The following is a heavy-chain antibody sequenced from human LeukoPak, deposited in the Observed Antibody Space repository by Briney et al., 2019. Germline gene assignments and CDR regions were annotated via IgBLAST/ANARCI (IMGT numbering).Heavy chain of an antibody. CDR2: IKQDGSEK. V-gene: IGHV3-7*01. J-gene: IGHJ4*02. Sequence: GGSLRLSCAASGFTFSSYGMSWVRQAPGKGLEWVANIKQDGSEKYYVDSVKGRFTISRDNAKNSLYLQMNSLRAEDTAVYYCARGVRDSSSWHDIPGYWGQGTLVTVSS. D-gene: IGHD6-13*01. CDR1: GFTFSSYG. CDR3: ARGVRDSSSWHDIPGY.